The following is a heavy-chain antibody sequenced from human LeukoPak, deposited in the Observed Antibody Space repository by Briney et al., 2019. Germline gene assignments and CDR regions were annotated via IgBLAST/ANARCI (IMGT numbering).Heavy chain of an antibody. Sequence: GASVRLSCAASGFTFSSYEMNWVRQAPGKGLGWVSFISSSGYTIYYADSVKGRFIISRDNAKNSLYLQMNSLRTEDTAIYYCARERPGEDTFDIWGQGTMVTVSS. J-gene: IGHJ3*02. CDR1: GFTFSSYE. CDR3: ARERPGEDTFDI. D-gene: IGHD7-27*01. CDR2: ISSSGYTI. V-gene: IGHV3-48*03.